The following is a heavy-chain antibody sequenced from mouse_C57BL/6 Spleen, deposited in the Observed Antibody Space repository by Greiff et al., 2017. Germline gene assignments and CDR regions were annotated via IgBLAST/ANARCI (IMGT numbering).Heavy chain of an antibody. CDR2: ISSGGSYT. Sequence: EVKLEESGGDLVKPGGSLKLSCAASGFTFSSYGMSWVRQTPDKRLEWVATISSGGSYTYYPDSVKGRFTISRDNAKNTLYLQMSSLKSEDTAMYYCARKNDFDYWGQGTTLTVSS. J-gene: IGHJ2*01. CDR3: ARKNDFDY. D-gene: IGHD2-3*01. V-gene: IGHV5-6*02. CDR1: GFTFSSYG.